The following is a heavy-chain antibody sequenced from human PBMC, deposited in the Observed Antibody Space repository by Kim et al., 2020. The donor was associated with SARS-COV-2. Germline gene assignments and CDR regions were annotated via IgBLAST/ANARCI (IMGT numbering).Heavy chain of an antibody. V-gene: IGHV3-15*01. CDR1: GFTFSNAW. CDR2: IKSKTDGGTT. J-gene: IGHJ6*02. CDR3: TTVVPEDIVVVPAARDYYYYGMDV. D-gene: IGHD2-2*01. Sequence: GGSLRLSCAASGFTFSNAWMSWVRQAPGKGLEWVGRIKSKTDGGTTDYAAPVKGRFTISRDDSKNTLYLQMNSLKTEDTAVYYCTTVVPEDIVVVPAARDYYYYGMDVWGQGTTVTVSS.